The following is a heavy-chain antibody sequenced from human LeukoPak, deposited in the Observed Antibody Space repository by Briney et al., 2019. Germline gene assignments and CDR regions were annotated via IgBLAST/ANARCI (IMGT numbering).Heavy chain of an antibody. Sequence: GESLKISCQGSGYTFIDYWISWVRQMPGKGLEWMGIIYPDDSDTRYSPSFQGQVTISADKSISTAFLQWSSLKASDTAMYYCARLDYYGSSYYFDYWGQGTLVTVSS. J-gene: IGHJ4*02. CDR2: IYPDDSDT. CDR1: GYTFIDYW. D-gene: IGHD3-10*01. V-gene: IGHV5-51*01. CDR3: ARLDYYGSSYYFDY.